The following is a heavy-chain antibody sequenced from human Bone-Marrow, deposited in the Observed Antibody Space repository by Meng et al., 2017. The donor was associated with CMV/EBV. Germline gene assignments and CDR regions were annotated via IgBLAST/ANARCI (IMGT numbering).Heavy chain of an antibody. D-gene: IGHD2-2*01. Sequence: GESLKISCAASGFTFSSYGMHWVRQAPGKGLEWVAFIRYDGSNKYYADSVKGRFTISRDNSKNTLYLQMNSLRAEDTAVYYCAKPDELLSDYYYGMDFWGQGTTVTVSS. V-gene: IGHV3-30*02. CDR2: IRYDGSNK. CDR3: AKPDELLSDYYYGMDF. CDR1: GFTFSSYG. J-gene: IGHJ6*02.